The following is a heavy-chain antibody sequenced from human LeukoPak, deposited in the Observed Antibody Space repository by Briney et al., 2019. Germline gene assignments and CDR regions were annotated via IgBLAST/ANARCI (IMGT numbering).Heavy chain of an antibody. V-gene: IGHV3-33*01. CDR3: ARDQGCSSTNCYSLFFHY. D-gene: IGHD2-2*01. J-gene: IGHJ4*02. CDR1: GFTFSTYG. Sequence: GGSLRLSCAASGFTFSTYGMHWVRQAPGKGLEWVALIWYDGSNKYYAGSVKGRFTISRDNSKNTLYLQMNSLRAEDTAVYYCARDQGCSSTNCYSLFFHYWGQGTLVTVSS. CDR2: IWYDGSNK.